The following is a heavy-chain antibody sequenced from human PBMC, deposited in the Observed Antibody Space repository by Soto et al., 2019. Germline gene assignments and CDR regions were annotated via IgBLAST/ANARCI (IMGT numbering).Heavy chain of an antibody. D-gene: IGHD2-2*02. J-gene: IGHJ4*02. CDR2: ISWNSGSI. CDR3: AKDTGEIVVPAAIGTYFDY. V-gene: IGHV3-9*01. Sequence: GGSLRLSCAASGFTFDDYAMHWVRQAPGKGLEWVSGISWNSGSIGYADSVKGRFTISRDNAKNSLYLQMNSLRAEDTALYYCAKDTGEIVVPAAIGTYFDYWGQGTLVTVSS. CDR1: GFTFDDYA.